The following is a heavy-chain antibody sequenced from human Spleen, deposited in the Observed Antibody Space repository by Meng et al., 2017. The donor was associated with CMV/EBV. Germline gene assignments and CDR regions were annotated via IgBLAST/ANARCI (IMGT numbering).Heavy chain of an antibody. CDR3: ARESAGTVDY. D-gene: IGHD6-13*01. V-gene: IGHV4-34*01. J-gene: IGHJ4*02. CDR2: INHSGST. Sequence: GSLRLSCAVYGGSFSGYYWSWIRQPPGKGLEWIGEINHSGSTNYNPSLKSRVTISVDTSKNQSSLKLSSVTAADTAVYYCARESAGTVDYWGQGTLVTVSS. CDR1: GGSFSGYY.